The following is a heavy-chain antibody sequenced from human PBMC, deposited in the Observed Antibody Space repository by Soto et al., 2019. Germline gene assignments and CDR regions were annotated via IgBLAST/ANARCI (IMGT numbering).Heavy chain of an antibody. V-gene: IGHV4-39*02. D-gene: IGHD1-26*01. CDR2: LFYSGGT. Sequence: PSETLSLTCSVSGDSISTSNYYWGWIRQPPRKGLEWIGHLFYSGGTYYNPSLKSRVSISVDTSKNQYSLQLNSVTPEDTAVYFCARGEQYSGRIFDYWGQGTLVTVSS. J-gene: IGHJ4*01. CDR1: GDSISTSNYY. CDR3: ARGEQYSGRIFDY.